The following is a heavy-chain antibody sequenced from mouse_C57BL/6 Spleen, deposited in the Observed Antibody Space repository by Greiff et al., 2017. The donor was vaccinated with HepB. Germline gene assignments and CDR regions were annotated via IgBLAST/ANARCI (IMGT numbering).Heavy chain of an antibody. V-gene: IGHV14-4*01. J-gene: IGHJ2*01. Sequence: EVQLVESGAELVRPGASVKLSCTASGFNIKDDYMHWVKQRPEQGLEWIGWIDPENGDTEYASKFQGKATITADTSSNTAYLQLSSLTSEDTAVYYCTTRGVDYWGQGTTLTVSS. CDR2: IDPENGDT. CDR3: TTRGVDY. CDR1: GFNIKDDY.